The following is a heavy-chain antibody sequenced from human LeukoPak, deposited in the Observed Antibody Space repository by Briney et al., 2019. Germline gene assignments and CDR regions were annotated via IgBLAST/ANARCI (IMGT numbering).Heavy chain of an antibody. D-gene: IGHD6-13*01. CDR1: GFTFSSYG. J-gene: IGHJ5*01. CDR3: AKEAGYTTSWYNS. CDR2: IRFDGSNK. Sequence: TGGSLRLSCAASGFTFSSYGMHWVRQAPGKGLEWVAFIRFDGSNKYYADSVKGRFTISRDNAKNSLYLQMNSLRAEDTAVYYCAKEAGYTTSWYNSWGQGTLVTVSS. V-gene: IGHV3-30*02.